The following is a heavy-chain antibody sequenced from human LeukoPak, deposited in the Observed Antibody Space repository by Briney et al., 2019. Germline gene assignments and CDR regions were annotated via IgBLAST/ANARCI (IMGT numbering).Heavy chain of an antibody. CDR3: ARDGRGYSGYDSEYNWFDP. CDR2: IYYSGST. Sequence: SETLSLTCIVSGGSISNYYWSWIRQPPGKGLEWIGYIYYSGSTNYNPSLKSRVTISVDTSKNQFSLKLSSVTAADTAVYYCARDGRGYSGYDSEYNWFDPWGQGTLVTVSS. CDR1: GGSISNYY. J-gene: IGHJ5*02. D-gene: IGHD5-12*01. V-gene: IGHV4-59*01.